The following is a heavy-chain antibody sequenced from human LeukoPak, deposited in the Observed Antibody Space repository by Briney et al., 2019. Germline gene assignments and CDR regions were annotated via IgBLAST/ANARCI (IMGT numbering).Heavy chain of an antibody. CDR1: GFTFDDYA. Sequence: TGGSLRLSCAASGFTFDDYAMHWVRQAPGKGLEWVSGISWNSGSIGYADSVKGRFTISRDNAKNSLYLQMNSLRAEDTALYYCAKSEGGHCSSTSCQFDYWGQGTLVTVSS. CDR3: AKSEGGHCSSTSCQFDY. D-gene: IGHD2-2*01. V-gene: IGHV3-9*01. J-gene: IGHJ4*02. CDR2: ISWNSGSI.